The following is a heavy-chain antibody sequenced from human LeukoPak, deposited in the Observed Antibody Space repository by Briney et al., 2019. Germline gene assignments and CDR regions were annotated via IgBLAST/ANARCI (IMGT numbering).Heavy chain of an antibody. CDR1: GFTVSSNY. D-gene: IGHD3-3*01. V-gene: IGHV3-66*01. J-gene: IGHJ4*02. Sequence: GSLRLSCVVSGFTVSSNYMSWVRRAPGKGLEWVSVLYSGGNTNYADSVKGRFTISRDNSKNTVYLQMNSLRSEDTAVYYCARVRFLEWLSFDYWGRGTLVTVSS. CDR2: LYSGGNT. CDR3: ARVRFLEWLSFDY.